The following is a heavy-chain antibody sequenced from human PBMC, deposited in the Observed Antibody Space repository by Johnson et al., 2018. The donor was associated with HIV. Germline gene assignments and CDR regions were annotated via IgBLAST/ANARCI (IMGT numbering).Heavy chain of an antibody. CDR2: IKQDGSEK. V-gene: IGHV3-7*01. CDR1: GFSFGDYY. Sequence: VQLVESGGGLVKPGGSLRLSCAASGFSFGDYYMSWIRQAPGKGLEWVANIKQDGSEKYYVDSVKGRITISRDNAKNSLYLQMNSLRAEDTAVYYCAKGSGSGWLRDAFDIWGQGTMVTVSS. D-gene: IGHD6-19*01. CDR3: AKGSGSGWLRDAFDI. J-gene: IGHJ3*02.